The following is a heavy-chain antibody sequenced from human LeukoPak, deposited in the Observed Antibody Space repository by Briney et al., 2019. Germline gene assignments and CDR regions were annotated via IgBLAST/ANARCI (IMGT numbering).Heavy chain of an antibody. V-gene: IGHV4-31*02. D-gene: IGHD4-17*01. J-gene: IGHJ6*02. Sequence: SETLSLTWTVSGGSISSGGYSWSWIRQHPGKGLEWIGYIYYSGSTYYNPSLKSRVTISVDTSKNQFSLKLSSVTAADTAVYYCARDSVDYGDSVYYYYGMDVWGQGTTVTVSS. CDR3: ARDSVDYGDSVYYYYGMDV. CDR2: IYYSGST. CDR1: GGSISSGGYS.